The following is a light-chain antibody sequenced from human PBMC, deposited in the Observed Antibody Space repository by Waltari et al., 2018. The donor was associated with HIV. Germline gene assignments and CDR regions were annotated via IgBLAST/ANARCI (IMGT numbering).Light chain of an antibody. V-gene: IGLV1-51*01. Sequence: QSVLTQSPSVSAAPGQRVTISCSGSSPNIGNNDVSWYQQHPGRAPKVLIYDNAKRPSGIPCRFAGSKSGTSATRDITGLQTGDEADYYCATWHTSLRAHVVFGGGTKVTVL. CDR2: DNA. CDR3: ATWHTSLRAHVV. CDR1: SPNIGNND. J-gene: IGLJ2*01.